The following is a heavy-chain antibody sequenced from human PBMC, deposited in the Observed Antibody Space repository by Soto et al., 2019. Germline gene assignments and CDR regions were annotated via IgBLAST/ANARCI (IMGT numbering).Heavy chain of an antibody. CDR1: GGSFSGYY. CDR3: ARAAFRRGSHHFDF. D-gene: IGHD1-26*01. V-gene: IGHV4-34*01. Sequence: SETLSLTCAVYGGSFSGYYWSWIRQPPGKGLEWIGEINHSGSTNYNPSLNSPVTISVDTSNNHFSLRLDSVTAADTAVYYCARAAFRRGSHHFDFWGQGILVTVSS. CDR2: INHSGST. J-gene: IGHJ4*02.